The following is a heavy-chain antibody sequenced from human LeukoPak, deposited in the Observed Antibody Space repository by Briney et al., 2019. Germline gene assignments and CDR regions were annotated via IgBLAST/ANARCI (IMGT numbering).Heavy chain of an antibody. CDR1: GFTFSTYW. Sequence: GGSLRLSCAASGFTFSTYWMHWVRQDPGKGLVWVSRISSDASITSYADSVKGRFTISRDNAKNSLYLQMNGLRAEDTAVYYCARDMQLRKFDYWGQGTLVTVSS. CDR3: ARDMQLRKFDY. D-gene: IGHD1-14*01. CDR2: ISSDASIT. J-gene: IGHJ4*02. V-gene: IGHV3-74*01.